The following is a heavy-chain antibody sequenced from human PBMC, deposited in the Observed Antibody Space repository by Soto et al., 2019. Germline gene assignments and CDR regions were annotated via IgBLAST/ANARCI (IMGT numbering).Heavy chain of an antibody. V-gene: IGHV4-31*03. D-gene: IGHD3-22*01. CDR1: GGSLSSDNFF. CDR3: ASEVISSATSDACEI. CDR2: IYHTGAA. J-gene: IGHJ3*02. Sequence: QVQLQESGPGLGEPSQTLSVTCTVSGGSLSSDNFFWSWFRQHPEPGLEWVGYIYHTGAAYYNPSLKSRLTRSLDTSKRRVSLRIISVTAAETAVYYCASEVISSATSDACEIWGQGTIVPVS.